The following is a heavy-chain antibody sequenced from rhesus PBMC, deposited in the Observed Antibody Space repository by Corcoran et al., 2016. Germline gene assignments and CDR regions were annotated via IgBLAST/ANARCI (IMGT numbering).Heavy chain of an antibody. D-gene: IGHD2-27*01. CDR1: GGSISGHY. V-gene: IGHV4-165*02. CDR3: ARKTYCSGIYCYYYGLDS. CDR2: IGGGSGST. Sequence: QVQLQESGPGLVKPSETLSPTCAVSGGSISGHYWNWIRPPPGKGVGWIGYIGGGSGSTYYNPSLKSRVTISTDTSKNQFSLKLSSVTAADTAVYYCARKTYCSGIYCYYYGLDSWGQGVVVTVSS. J-gene: IGHJ6*01.